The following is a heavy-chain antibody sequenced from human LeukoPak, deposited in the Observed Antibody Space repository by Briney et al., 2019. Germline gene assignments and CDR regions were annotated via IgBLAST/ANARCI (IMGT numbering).Heavy chain of an antibody. CDR2: IRSKAYGGTT. CDR3: TRELVDLFLLEWAIGYMDV. V-gene: IGHV3-49*04. D-gene: IGHD3-3*01. CDR1: GFTFGDYA. Sequence: GALRLSCTASGFTFGDYAMSWVRQAPGKGLEWVGFIRSKAYGGTTEYAASVKGRFTISRDDSKSIAYLQMNSLKTEDTAVYYCTRELVDLFLLEWAIGYMDVWGKGTTVTVSS. J-gene: IGHJ6*03.